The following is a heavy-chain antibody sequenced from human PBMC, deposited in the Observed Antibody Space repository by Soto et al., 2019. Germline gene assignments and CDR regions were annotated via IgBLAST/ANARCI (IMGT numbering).Heavy chain of an antibody. CDR3: ARDKGYYESSGRMGQNNWSDP. CDR1: GGTFISYA. Sequence: KVSCKASGGTFISYAIIRVLQAPGLRLAWMGRIVPLIRTVYYAQKFQGRLTITTDESTSTAYMERSSLRSEDTAVYYCARDKGYYESSGRMGQNNWSDPWGQGTLVTVS. D-gene: IGHD3-22*01. V-gene: IGHV1-69*05. CDR2: IVPLIRTV. J-gene: IGHJ5*02.